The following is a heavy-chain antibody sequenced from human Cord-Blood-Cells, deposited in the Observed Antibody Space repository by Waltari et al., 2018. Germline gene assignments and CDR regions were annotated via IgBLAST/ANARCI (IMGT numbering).Heavy chain of an antibody. CDR3: ARSGYCSSTSCYSDY. J-gene: IGHJ4*02. D-gene: IGHD2-2*01. CDR1: GYTFTGYY. V-gene: IGHV1-2*04. CDR2: LNPNSGGT. Sequence: QVQLVQSGAEVKKPGASVKVPCKASGYTFTGYYMHGVRQATGQGLEWMGWLNPNSGGTNYAQKFQGWVTMTRDTSISTAYMELSRLRSDDTAVYYCARSGYCSSTSCYSDYWGQGTLVTVSS.